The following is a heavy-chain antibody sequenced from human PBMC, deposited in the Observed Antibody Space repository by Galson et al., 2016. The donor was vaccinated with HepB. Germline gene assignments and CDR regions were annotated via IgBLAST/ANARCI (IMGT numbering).Heavy chain of an antibody. CDR2: ISALHDQI. CDR1: GFTFSSYG. Sequence: SLRLSCAGTGFTFSSYGMSWVRQAPGKGLEWVSVISALHDQIYYADSVKGRFTISRDNSKSRLFLQMSSLSAEDTAIYYCVIMVRGISTGPLDYWGQGTLVVVSS. D-gene: IGHD3-10*01. V-gene: IGHV3-23*01. CDR3: VIMVRGISTGPLDY. J-gene: IGHJ4*02.